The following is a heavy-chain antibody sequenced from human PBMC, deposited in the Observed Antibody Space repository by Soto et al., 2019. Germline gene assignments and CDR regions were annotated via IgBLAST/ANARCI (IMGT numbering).Heavy chain of an antibody. CDR1: GGSISSSYW. V-gene: IGHV4-4*02. CDR2: IYHSGSA. CDR3: ARYIAASGTYYFDY. J-gene: IGHJ4*02. Sequence: PSETLSLTCAVSGGSISSSYWWSWVRQPPGKGLEWIGEIYHSGSANYNPSLKSRVTISVDNSKNQFSLKLSSVTAADTAVYYCARYIAASGTYYFDYWGQGTLVTVPQ. D-gene: IGHD6-13*01.